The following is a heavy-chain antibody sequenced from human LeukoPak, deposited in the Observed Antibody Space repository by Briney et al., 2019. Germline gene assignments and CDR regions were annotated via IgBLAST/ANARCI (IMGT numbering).Heavy chain of an antibody. J-gene: IGHJ4*02. Sequence: AGGSLRLSFAAPGFTLRSYGLAWGRKAPGKGLGWVAFLRYDGSNKYYADSVKGRFTISRDNSKNTLYLQMNSLRAEDTAVYYCAEGYSYGWYYFDYWGQGTLVTVSS. V-gene: IGHV3-30*02. CDR1: GFTLRSYG. D-gene: IGHD5-18*01. CDR3: AEGYSYGWYYFDY. CDR2: LRYDGSNK.